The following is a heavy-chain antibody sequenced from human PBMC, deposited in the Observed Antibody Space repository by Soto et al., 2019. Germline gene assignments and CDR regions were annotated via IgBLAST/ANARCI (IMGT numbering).Heavy chain of an antibody. Sequence: EVQLVESGGGLVQPGGSLRLSCAASGFTFSSYWMHWVRQAPGKGLVWVSRINSDGSSTSYADSVKGRFTISRDNAKNTCYRQMTGLGAEDRVVYYGLRRGRGLEPAPGETYWGRGTRVTV. CDR1: GFTFSSYW. CDR2: INSDGSST. J-gene: IGHJ4*02. D-gene: IGHD3-10*01. V-gene: IGHV3-74*01. CDR3: LRRGRGLEPAPGETY.